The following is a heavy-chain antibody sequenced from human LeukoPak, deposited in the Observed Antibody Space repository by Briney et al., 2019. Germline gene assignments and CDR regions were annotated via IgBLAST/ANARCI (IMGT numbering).Heavy chain of an antibody. CDR2: INPNSGGT. D-gene: IGHD3-3*01. CDR1: GYTFTAYY. Sequence: ASVKVSCKASGYTFTAYYIHWVRQAPGQGLEWMGWINPNSGGTNYAQKFQGRVTMTRDTSISTAYMELSRLRSDDTAVYYCATITIFGVGTTNWFDPWGQGTLVTVTS. J-gene: IGHJ5*02. V-gene: IGHV1-2*02. CDR3: ATITIFGVGTTNWFDP.